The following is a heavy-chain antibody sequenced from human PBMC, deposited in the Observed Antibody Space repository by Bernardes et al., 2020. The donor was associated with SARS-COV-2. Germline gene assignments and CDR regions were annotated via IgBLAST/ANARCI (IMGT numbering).Heavy chain of an antibody. D-gene: IGHD3-22*01. CDR2: IGGGGSTL. V-gene: IGHV3-23*01. CDR3: ARSGSWSSGNLDI. Sequence: GGSLRLSCAASGFTFSNYVMSWVRQAPGKVLEWLSRIGGGGSTLHYADSVKGRFTISRDNSKNTVYLQMSSLRVEDTAVYYCARSGSWSSGNLDIWGQGTKVIVSS. J-gene: IGHJ3*02. CDR1: GFTFSNYV.